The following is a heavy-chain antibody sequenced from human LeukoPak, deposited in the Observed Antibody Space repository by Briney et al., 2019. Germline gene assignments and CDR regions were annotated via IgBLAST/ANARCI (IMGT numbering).Heavy chain of an antibody. CDR1: GFSFGDSD. CDR2: INYLGLRT. Sequence: GGSLRLSCAASGFSFGDSDMIWFRQAPGEGPQWVANINYLGLRTYYADSVKGRFTIARDNSKNMLFLQMDGLRVEDTALYYCAKDPNWEGGYWGQGTLVTVSS. V-gene: IGHV3-23*01. D-gene: IGHD1-26*01. CDR3: AKDPNWEGGY. J-gene: IGHJ4*02.